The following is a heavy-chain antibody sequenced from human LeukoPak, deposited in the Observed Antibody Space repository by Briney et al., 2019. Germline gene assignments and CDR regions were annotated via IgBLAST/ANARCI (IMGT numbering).Heavy chain of an antibody. Sequence: GASVKVSCKASGYTFTGYYMHWVRQAPGQGLEWMGRINPNSGGTNYAQKFQGRVTMTRDTSISTAYMELSRLRSDDTAVYYCARTGTYYYDSSGYWYFDYWGQGTLVTVSS. J-gene: IGHJ4*02. D-gene: IGHD3-22*01. CDR3: ARTGTYYYDSSGYWYFDY. CDR1: GYTFTGYY. V-gene: IGHV1-2*06. CDR2: INPNSGGT.